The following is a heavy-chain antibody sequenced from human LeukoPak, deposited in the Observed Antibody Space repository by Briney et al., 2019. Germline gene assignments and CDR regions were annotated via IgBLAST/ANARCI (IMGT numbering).Heavy chain of an antibody. CDR2: IRYDGSNK. CDR1: GFTFSSYG. Sequence: QPGGSLRLSCAASGFTFSSYGMHWVRQAPGKGLEWVAFIRYDGSNKYYADSVKGRFTISRDNSKNTLYLQMNSLRAEDTAVYYCAGVDSHNYYFDYWGQGTLVTVSS. V-gene: IGHV3-30*02. CDR3: AGVDSHNYYFDY. J-gene: IGHJ4*02. D-gene: IGHD1-1*01.